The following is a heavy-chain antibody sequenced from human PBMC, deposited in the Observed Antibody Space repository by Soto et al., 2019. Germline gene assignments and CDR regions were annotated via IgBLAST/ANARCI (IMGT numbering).Heavy chain of an antibody. Sequence: HPGGSLRLSCAASGFTFSSYGMHWVRQAPGKGLEWVAVISYDGSNKYYADSVKGRFTISRDNSKNTLYLQMNSLRAEDTAVYYCAKDMGYCTNGVCYPDHNYYGMDVWGQGTTVTVSS. CDR1: GFTFSSYG. V-gene: IGHV3-30*18. CDR2: ISYDGSNK. CDR3: AKDMGYCTNGVCYPDHNYYGMDV. D-gene: IGHD2-8*01. J-gene: IGHJ6*02.